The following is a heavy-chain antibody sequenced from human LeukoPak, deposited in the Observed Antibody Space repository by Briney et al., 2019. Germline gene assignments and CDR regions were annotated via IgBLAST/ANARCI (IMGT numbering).Heavy chain of an antibody. D-gene: IGHD3/OR15-3a*01. Sequence: PSETLSLTCTVSGGSISSSSYYWGWIRQPPGKGLEWVGSIYYSGSTYYNPSLKSRVTISVDTSKNQFSLKLSSVTAADTAVYYCSRTRYDYWSDPYYYYGVDVWGQGTTVTASS. CDR2: IYYSGST. J-gene: IGHJ6*02. CDR1: GGSISSSSYY. CDR3: SRTRYDYWSDPYYYYGVDV. V-gene: IGHV4-39*01.